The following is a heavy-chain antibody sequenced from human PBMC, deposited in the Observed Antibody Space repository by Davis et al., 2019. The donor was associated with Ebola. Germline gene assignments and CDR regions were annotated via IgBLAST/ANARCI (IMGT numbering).Heavy chain of an antibody. CDR1: GFTSSSYW. V-gene: IGHV3-7*01. CDR3: ARDYNWNLDY. Sequence: GESLKISCAASGFTSSSYWMSWVRQAPGKGLEWVANIKQDGSEKYYVDSVKGRFTISRDNAKNSLYLQMNSLRAEDTAVYYCARDYNWNLDYWGQGTLVTVSS. J-gene: IGHJ4*02. D-gene: IGHD1-20*01. CDR2: IKQDGSEK.